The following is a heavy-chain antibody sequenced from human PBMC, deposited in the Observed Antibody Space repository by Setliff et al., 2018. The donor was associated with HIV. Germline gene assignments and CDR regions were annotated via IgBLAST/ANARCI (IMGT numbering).Heavy chain of an antibody. CDR1: GYTFTSYY. Sequence: GASVKVSCKASGYTFTSYYMHWVRQAPGQGLEWMGLINPSGGSTSYAQKFQGRVTMTRDTSTSTVYMELSSLRSEDTAVYYCAGSTSFDPTFDYWGQGTLVTVSS. J-gene: IGHJ4*02. V-gene: IGHV1-46*01. D-gene: IGHD3-9*01. CDR3: AGSTSFDPTFDY. CDR2: INPSGGST.